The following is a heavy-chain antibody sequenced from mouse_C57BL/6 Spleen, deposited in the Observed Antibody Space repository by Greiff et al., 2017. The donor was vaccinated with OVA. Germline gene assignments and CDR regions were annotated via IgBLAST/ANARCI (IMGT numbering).Heavy chain of an antibody. CDR3: TRVGPYYYGSSSAWFAY. J-gene: IGHJ3*01. D-gene: IGHD1-1*01. V-gene: IGHV5-9-1*02. CDR2: ISSGGDYT. CDR1: GFTFSSYV. Sequence: EVQRVESGEGLVKPGGSLKLSCAASGFTFSSYVMSWVRQTPEKRLEWVAYISSGGDYTYYADTLKGRFTISRENARNTLYLQMSSLKSEDTAMYYCTRVGPYYYGSSSAWFAYWGQGTLVTVSA.